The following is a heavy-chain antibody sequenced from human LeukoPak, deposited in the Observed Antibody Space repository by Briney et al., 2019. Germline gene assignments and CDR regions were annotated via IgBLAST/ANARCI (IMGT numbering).Heavy chain of an antibody. D-gene: IGHD6-13*01. J-gene: IGHJ3*02. Sequence: SVKVSCKASGGTFSSYAISWVRQAPGQGLEWMGGIIPIFGTANYAQKFQGRVTITTDESTSTAYMELSSLRSEDTAVYYCARYKGIVAAGDAFDIWGQGTMVTVSS. CDR3: ARYKGIVAAGDAFDI. CDR2: IIPIFGTA. CDR1: GGTFSSYA. V-gene: IGHV1-69*05.